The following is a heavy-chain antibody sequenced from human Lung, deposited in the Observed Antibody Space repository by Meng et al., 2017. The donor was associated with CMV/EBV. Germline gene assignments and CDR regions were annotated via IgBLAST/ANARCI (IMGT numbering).Heavy chain of an antibody. CDR1: GGSFSGYD. Sequence: SQTXXLTCAVYGGSFSGYDWSWIRQSPGKGLEWIGEINHRGSTNYNPSLKSRLTISVDTSKNQFSLKLNSVTAADTAVYYCARGSTSVTMIVVVITAASLAYDSWXQGTLVTVSS. CDR2: INHRGST. J-gene: IGHJ4*02. CDR3: ARGSTSVTMIVVVITAASLAYDS. D-gene: IGHD3-22*01. V-gene: IGHV4-34*01.